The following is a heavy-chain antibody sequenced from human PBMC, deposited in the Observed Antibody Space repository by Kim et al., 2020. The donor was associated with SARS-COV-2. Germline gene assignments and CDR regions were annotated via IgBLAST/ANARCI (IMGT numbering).Heavy chain of an antibody. V-gene: IGHV3-48*02. D-gene: IGHD4-17*01. J-gene: IGHJ4*02. CDR1: GFTFSSYS. CDR2: ISSSSSTI. Sequence: GGSLRLSCAASGFTFSSYSMNWVRQAPGKGLEWVSYISSSSSTIYYADSVKGRFTISRDNAKNSLYLQMNSLRDEDMAVYYCARVDYGGNSLYFDYWGQGTLVTVSS. CDR3: ARVDYGGNSLYFDY.